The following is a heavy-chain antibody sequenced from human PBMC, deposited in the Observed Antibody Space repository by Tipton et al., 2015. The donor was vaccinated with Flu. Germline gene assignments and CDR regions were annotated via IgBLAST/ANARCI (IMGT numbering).Heavy chain of an antibody. J-gene: IGHJ5*02. D-gene: IGHD4-11*01. V-gene: IGHV4-38-2*02. CDR1: GDSIGSGYY. Sequence: TLSLTCTISGDSIGSGYYWGWIRQPPGKGLEWIGNIFHTGSTYSNPSLRSRVTLSVDTSKNQFSLRLSSVTAADTAVYFCARRTFSNYVSEPKNWFDVWGQGTLVTVSS. CDR2: IFHTGST. CDR3: ARRTFSNYVSEPKNWFDV.